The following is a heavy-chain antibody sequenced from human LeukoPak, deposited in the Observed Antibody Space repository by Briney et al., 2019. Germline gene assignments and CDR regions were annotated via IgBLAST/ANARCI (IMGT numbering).Heavy chain of an antibody. CDR1: GYTFTGYY. CDR2: INPNSGGT. Sequence: ASVKVSCKASGYTFTGYYVHWVRQAPGQGLEWMGWINPNSGGTNYAQKFQGRVTMTRDTSISTAYMELSRLRSEDTAVYYCARDVKGYKLWTTFDHLRGNWFDPWGQGTLVTVSS. CDR3: ARDVKGYKLWTTFDHLRGNWFDP. D-gene: IGHD3/OR15-3a*01. J-gene: IGHJ5*02. V-gene: IGHV1-2*02.